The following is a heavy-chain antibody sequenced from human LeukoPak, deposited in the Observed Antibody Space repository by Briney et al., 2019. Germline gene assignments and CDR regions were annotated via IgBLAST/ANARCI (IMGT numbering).Heavy chain of an antibody. J-gene: IGHJ6*02. CDR2: IYPGDSDT. CDR3: ARRLGYYDSSGYFPEYYGMAV. Sequence: GESLKISCKGSGYSFTSYWIGWVRQMPGKGLEWMGIIYPGDSDTRYSPSFHGQVTISADKSISTAYLQWSSLKASDTAMYYCARRLGYYDSSGYFPEYYGMAVWGQGTTVTVSS. CDR1: GYSFTSYW. V-gene: IGHV5-51*01. D-gene: IGHD3-22*01.